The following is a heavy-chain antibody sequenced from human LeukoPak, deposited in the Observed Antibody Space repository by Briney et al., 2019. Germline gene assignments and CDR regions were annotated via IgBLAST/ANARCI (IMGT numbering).Heavy chain of an antibody. J-gene: IGHJ5*02. CDR1: GFTFSSYA. V-gene: IGHV3-23*01. Sequence: GGSLRLSCAASGFTFSSYAMSWVRQAPGKGLEWVSAISGSGSGGSTNYADSVKGRFTISRDKSKNTLYLQMNSLRAEDTAVYYCAKDSNGARFDPWGQGTLVTVSS. CDR2: ISGSGSGGST. D-gene: IGHD2-8*01. CDR3: AKDSNGARFDP.